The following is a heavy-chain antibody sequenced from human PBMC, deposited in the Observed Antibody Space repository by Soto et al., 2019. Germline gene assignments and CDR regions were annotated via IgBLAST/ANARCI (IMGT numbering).Heavy chain of an antibody. CDR2: IKQDGSEK. CDR3: ARSSPSTDIVVVVAPFDY. D-gene: IGHD2-15*01. CDR1: GFTFSSYW. Sequence: GGSLRLSCAASGFTFSSYWMSWVRQAPGKGLEWVANIKQDGSEKYYVDSVKGRFTISRDNAKNSLYLQMNSLRAEDTAVYYCARSSPSTDIVVVVAPFDYWGRGTLVTVSS. J-gene: IGHJ4*02. V-gene: IGHV3-7*01.